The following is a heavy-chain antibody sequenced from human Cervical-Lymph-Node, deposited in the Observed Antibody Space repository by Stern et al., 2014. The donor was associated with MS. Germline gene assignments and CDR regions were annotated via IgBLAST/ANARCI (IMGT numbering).Heavy chain of an antibody. V-gene: IGHV5-51*01. J-gene: IGHJ4*02. CDR2: IYTGDSET. CDR3: ARQTTAWASDV. D-gene: IGHD1-14*01. Sequence: VQLVQSGAELIRPGESLKISCKGSGFKFSIYWIACVRQMPGKGLEWMGIIYTGDSETRYSPSFQGRVTMSADKSTSTAYLQWSSLNASDTAMYFCARQTTAWASDVWGQGTLVTVSS. CDR1: GFKFSIYW.